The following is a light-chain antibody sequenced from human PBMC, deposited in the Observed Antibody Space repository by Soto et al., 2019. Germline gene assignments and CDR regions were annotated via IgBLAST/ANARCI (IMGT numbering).Light chain of an antibody. V-gene: IGLV1-47*01. CDR2: RNN. J-gene: IGLJ2*01. CDR3: AAWDNNLGGPA. Sequence: QPVLTQPPSASGTPGQRVSISCSGSNSNIGSKYVYWYQRLPGTAPKLLMYRNNQRPSGVPDRFSGSKSGTSASLAISGLRSEDEADYYCAAWDNNLGGPAFGGGTKVTVL. CDR1: NSNIGSKY.